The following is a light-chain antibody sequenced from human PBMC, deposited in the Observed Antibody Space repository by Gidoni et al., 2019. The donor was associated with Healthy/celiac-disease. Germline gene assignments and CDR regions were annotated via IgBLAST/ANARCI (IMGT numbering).Light chain of an antibody. CDR3: AAWDDSLNGYV. CDR2: SNN. V-gene: IGLV1-44*01. Sequence: SVLTQPPSSSGPPGQRVTISCSGSSSNIGSNTVNWYQQLPGTAPKLLIYSNNQRPSGVPDRCSGSKSGTSASLAISGLQSEDEADYYCAAWDDSLNGYVFGTGTKVTVL. CDR1: SSNIGSNT. J-gene: IGLJ1*01.